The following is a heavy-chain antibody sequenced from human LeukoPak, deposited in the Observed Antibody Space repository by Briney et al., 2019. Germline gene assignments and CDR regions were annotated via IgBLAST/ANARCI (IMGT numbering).Heavy chain of an antibody. V-gene: IGHV4-59*01. D-gene: IGHD6-19*01. CDR2: IYHSGST. Sequence: PSETLSLTCTVSGGSISSYYWSWIRQPPGEGLEWIGYIYHSGSTNYNPSLKSRVTIPVDTSKNQFSLKLSSVTAADTAVYFCARGSGWYIYWGQGTLVTVSS. J-gene: IGHJ4*02. CDR3: ARGSGWYIY. CDR1: GGSISSYY.